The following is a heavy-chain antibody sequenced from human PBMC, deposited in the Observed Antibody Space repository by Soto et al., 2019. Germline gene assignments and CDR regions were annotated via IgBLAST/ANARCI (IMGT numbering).Heavy chain of an antibody. CDR1: GYSFTNND. CDR3: ARMATFGSLNWFDP. Sequence: ASVKVSCKASGYSFTNNDVSWVRKATGQGLEWMGWMNPGSGDTGYAQKFQGRVTMTRDISIATAYMELSSLRADHTAIYYCARMATFGSLNWFDPWGQGTLVTVSS. CDR2: MNPGSGDT. D-gene: IGHD3-16*01. V-gene: IGHV1-8*01. J-gene: IGHJ5*02.